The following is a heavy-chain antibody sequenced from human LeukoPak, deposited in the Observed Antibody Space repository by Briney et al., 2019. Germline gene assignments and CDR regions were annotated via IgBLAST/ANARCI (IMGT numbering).Heavy chain of an antibody. D-gene: IGHD3-3*01. CDR2: ISGSGGST. CDR1: GFTFSSYA. J-gene: IGHJ4*02. CDR3: ASEGSMREWFYFDY. V-gene: IGHV3-23*01. Sequence: GGSLRLSCAASGFTFSSYAMSWVRQAPGKGLEWVSAISGSGGSTYYADSVKGRFTISRDNAKNSLYLQMDSLRAEDTAVYYCASEGSMREWFYFDYWGQGTLVTVSS.